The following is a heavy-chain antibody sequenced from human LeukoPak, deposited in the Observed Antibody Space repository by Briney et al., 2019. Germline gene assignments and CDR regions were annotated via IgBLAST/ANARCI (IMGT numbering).Heavy chain of an antibody. CDR3: ARDRGRGYCSSTSCYTPPNWFDP. D-gene: IGHD2-2*02. CDR2: IYTSGNT. CDR1: GGSISSGSYY. J-gene: IGHJ5*02. Sequence: KPSQTLSLTCTVSGGSISSGSYYWSWIRQPAGKGLEWIGRIYTSGNTNYNPSLKSRVTISVDTSKNQFSLKLSSVTAADTAVYYCARDRGRGYCSSTSCYTPPNWFDPWGQGTLVTVSS. V-gene: IGHV4-61*02.